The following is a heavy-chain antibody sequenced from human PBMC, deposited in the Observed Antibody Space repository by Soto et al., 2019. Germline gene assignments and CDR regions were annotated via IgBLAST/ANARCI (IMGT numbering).Heavy chain of an antibody. J-gene: IGHJ4*02. D-gene: IGHD6-13*01. CDR2: IYYSGST. V-gene: IGHV4-31*03. CDR1: GGSISSGGYY. Sequence: KTSETLSLTCTVSGGSISSGGYYWSWIRQHPGKGLEWIGYIYYSGSTYYNPSLKSRVTISVDTSKNQFSLKLSSVTAADTAVYYCARIVKGSSWYFDYWGQGTLVTVSS. CDR3: ARIVKGSSWYFDY.